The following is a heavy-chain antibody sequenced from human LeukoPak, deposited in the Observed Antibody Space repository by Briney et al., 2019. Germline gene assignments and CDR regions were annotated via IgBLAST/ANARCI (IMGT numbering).Heavy chain of an antibody. CDR2: IHDSGGP. J-gene: IGHJ5*02. D-gene: IGHD3-10*01. CDR3: ARGFGAGNYYYGWFDP. CDR1: GGSISSSSYY. Sequence: PSETLSLTCTVSGGSISSSSYYWGWVRQPPGKGLEWIGFIHDSGGPYYNPSLKSRVSISRDMSKNQLSLMLSSVTAADTAVYYCARGFGAGNYYYGWFDPWGQGTLVSVSS. V-gene: IGHV4-39*07.